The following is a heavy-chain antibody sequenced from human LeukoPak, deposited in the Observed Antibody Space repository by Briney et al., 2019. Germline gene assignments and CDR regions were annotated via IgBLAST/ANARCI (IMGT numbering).Heavy chain of an antibody. CDR3: ARSGKIYFDWLLDY. CDR1: SGSY. CDR2: IGRSGTTI. D-gene: IGHD3-9*01. V-gene: IGHV3-11*04. Sequence: SGSYWAWIRQVPGKGLEWVSYIGRSGTTIHYADSVKGRFTISWDNAKKSLYLQMNSLRAEDTAVYYCARSGKIYFDWLLDYWGQGTLVTVSS. J-gene: IGHJ4*02.